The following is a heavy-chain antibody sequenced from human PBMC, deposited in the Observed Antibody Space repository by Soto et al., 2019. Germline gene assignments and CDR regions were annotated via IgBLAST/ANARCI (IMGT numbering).Heavy chain of an antibody. CDR2: IDSDRNST. CDR3: VRDDVGVGIDY. Sequence: EVQLVESGGGLVQPGGSLRLSCAASGFTFSSYWMHWVRQVPGKGLVWVSHIDSDRNSTTYADSVKGRFTISRDNAKNTVYLQMNSLRADDTAVYYCVRDDVGVGIDYWGLGTLVTVAS. J-gene: IGHJ4*02. CDR1: GFTFSSYW. V-gene: IGHV3-74*03. D-gene: IGHD1-26*01.